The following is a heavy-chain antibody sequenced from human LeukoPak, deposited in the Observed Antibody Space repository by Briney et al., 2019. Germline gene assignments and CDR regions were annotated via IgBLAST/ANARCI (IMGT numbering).Heavy chain of an antibody. D-gene: IGHD3-9*01. J-gene: IGHJ4*02. V-gene: IGHV3-30*14. CDR1: GFTFSEYA. CDR2: ISYDGRQK. Sequence: GGSLRLSCAASGFTFSEYAMHWVRQAPGKGLEWVAVISYDGRQKYYGDSVKGRFTISRDNSKNTVYLQMSSLRAEDTAVYYCARVRVTGYSNFAYWGQGTLVTVSS. CDR3: ARVRVTGYSNFAY.